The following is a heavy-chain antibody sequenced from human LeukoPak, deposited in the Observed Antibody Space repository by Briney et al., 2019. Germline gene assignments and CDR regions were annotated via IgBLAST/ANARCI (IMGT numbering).Heavy chain of an antibody. Sequence: GGSLRLPCAASGFTFSSSDMSWVRQAPGEGLDWVSAISGGGGVTFYADSVKGRFTISRDNSKNTLYLQMDGLRAEDTAKYYCAKAHCGTTTCSRAEWWGQGTLVTVSS. CDR2: ISGGGGVT. CDR1: GFTFSSSD. V-gene: IGHV3-23*01. D-gene: IGHD2-2*01. CDR3: AKAHCGTTTCSRAEW. J-gene: IGHJ4*02.